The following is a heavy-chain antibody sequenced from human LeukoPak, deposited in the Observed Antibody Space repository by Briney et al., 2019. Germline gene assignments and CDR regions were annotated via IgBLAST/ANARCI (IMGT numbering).Heavy chain of an antibody. Sequence: GGALRLSCAASGFTFSSYEMNWVRQAPGKGLEWVSFISISGSTIYYADSVKGRFTISRDNAKNSLYLQMNSLRAEDTAVYYCARTVAGLPLDAFDIWGQGTMVTVSS. J-gene: IGHJ3*02. CDR1: GFTFSSYE. D-gene: IGHD6-19*01. V-gene: IGHV3-48*03. CDR2: ISISGSTI. CDR3: ARTVAGLPLDAFDI.